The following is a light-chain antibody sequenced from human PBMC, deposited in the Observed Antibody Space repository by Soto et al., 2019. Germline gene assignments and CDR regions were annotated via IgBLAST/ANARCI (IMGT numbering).Light chain of an antibody. J-gene: IGKJ5*01. V-gene: IGKV1-39*01. CDR1: QSIGSY. CDR2: AAS. Sequence: DIQMTQSPSSLSASVGDRVTITCRASQSIGSYLNWYQQKPGRAPNLLIHAASTLQSGVPSRVSGSVSGTDFTLNICSLQPEGLAPYYCQQSYTTPITFVEGARPGIK. CDR3: QQSYTTPIT.